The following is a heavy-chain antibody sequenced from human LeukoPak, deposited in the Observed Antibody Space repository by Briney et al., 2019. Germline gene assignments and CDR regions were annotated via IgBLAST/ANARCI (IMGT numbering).Heavy chain of an antibody. J-gene: IGHJ4*02. D-gene: IGHD6-19*01. V-gene: IGHV3-7*01. CDR1: GFTFSSYW. CDR3: AKEQYEYRSGWYWFY. CDR2: IKEDGSEK. Sequence: PGGSLRLSCAASGFTFSSYWMTWVRQTPGKGLEWVANIKEDGSEKYYVDSVKGRFTLSRDNSKNTLYLQMNSLGAEDTAVYYCAKEQYEYRSGWYWFYWGQGTLVTVSS.